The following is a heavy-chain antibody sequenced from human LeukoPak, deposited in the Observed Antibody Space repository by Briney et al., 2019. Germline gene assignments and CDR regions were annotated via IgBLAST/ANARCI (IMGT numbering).Heavy chain of an antibody. Sequence: PGGSLRLSCAASGFAFSTYGMHWVRQAPGKGLEWVAVISYDGSNKYYADSVKGRFTISRDNSKNTLYLQMNSLRPEDTAVCYCTKPRGQQLVQPFDYWGQGTLVTVSS. CDR1: GFAFSTYG. D-gene: IGHD6-13*01. V-gene: IGHV3-30*18. J-gene: IGHJ4*02. CDR2: ISYDGSNK. CDR3: TKPRGQQLVQPFDY.